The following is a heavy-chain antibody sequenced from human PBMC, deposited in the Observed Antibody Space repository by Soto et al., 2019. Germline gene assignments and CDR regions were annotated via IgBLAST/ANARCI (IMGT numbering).Heavy chain of an antibody. Sequence: ASVKVSCKASGYSFTGYYLHWVRQAPGQGLEWLGWSNPYSGGTNYAQKFQGRVTMTRDTSISTAYMELSRLRSDDTAVYYCARHHSSGGRYGMEVWGQATTVIVS. V-gene: IGHV1-2*02. CDR1: GYSFTGYY. CDR2: SNPYSGGT. CDR3: ARHHSSGGRYGMEV. D-gene: IGHD6-6*01. J-gene: IGHJ6*01.